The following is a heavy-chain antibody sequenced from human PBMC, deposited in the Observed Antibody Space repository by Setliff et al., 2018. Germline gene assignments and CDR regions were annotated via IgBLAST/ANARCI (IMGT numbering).Heavy chain of an antibody. D-gene: IGHD2-2*01. Sequence: VASVKVSCKASGYTFTSYAIHWVRQAPGQRLEWMGWINAGNGNTRYSQEFQGRVTLTMDTSANTAYMELSSLRSEDMAVYYCGRGANYCQSDSCYYYFDYWVPETLLVTVSS. CDR2: INAGNGNT. CDR1: GYTFTSYA. V-gene: IGHV1-3*03. CDR3: GRGANYCQSDSCYYYFDY. J-gene: IGHJ4*03.